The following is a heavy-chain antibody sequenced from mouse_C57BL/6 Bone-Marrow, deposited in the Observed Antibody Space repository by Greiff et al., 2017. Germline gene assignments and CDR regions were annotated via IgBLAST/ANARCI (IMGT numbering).Heavy chain of an antibody. D-gene: IGHD2-5*01. V-gene: IGHV5-15*01. J-gene: IGHJ4*01. CDR1: GFTFSDYG. CDR3: ARQNSNYLFYAMDY. CDR2: ISNLAYSI. Sequence: EVKLVESGGGLVQPGGSLKLSCAASGFTFSDYGMAWVRQAPRKGPEWVAFISNLAYSIYYADTVTGRFTISRENAKNTLYLEMSSLRSEDTAMYYCARQNSNYLFYAMDYWGQGTSVTVSS.